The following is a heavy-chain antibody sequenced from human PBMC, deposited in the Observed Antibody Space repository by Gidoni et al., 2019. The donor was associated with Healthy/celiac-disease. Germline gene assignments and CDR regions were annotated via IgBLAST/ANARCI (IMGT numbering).Heavy chain of an antibody. J-gene: IGHJ3*02. Sequence: QVQLQQWGAGLLKPSATLSLTCAVYGGSFSGYYWSWIRQPPGKGLEWIGEINHSGSTNYNPSLKSRVTISVDTSKNQFSLKLSSVTAADTAVYYCARARHSYSSGWYSPGGAFDIWGQGTMVTVSS. CDR3: ARARHSYSSGWYSPGGAFDI. CDR1: GGSFSGYY. D-gene: IGHD6-19*01. CDR2: INHSGST. V-gene: IGHV4-34*01.